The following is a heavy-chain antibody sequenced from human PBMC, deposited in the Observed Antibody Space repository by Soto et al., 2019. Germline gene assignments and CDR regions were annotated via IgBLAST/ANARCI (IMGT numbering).Heavy chain of an antibody. D-gene: IGHD5-18*01. CDR1: GFAFSSYG. V-gene: IGHV3-30*03. Sequence: QAQLVESGGGVVQPGRFLRLSCAASGFAFSSYGMHWVRQAPGTGLEWVAVISYDGSLQHYADSVKGRFTISRDNSKNMVLLQMSSLRAEDTAVYYCVSDRGYGHASVPYSWGQGTLVSVSS. CDR2: ISYDGSLQ. CDR3: VSDRGYGHASVPYS. J-gene: IGHJ4*02.